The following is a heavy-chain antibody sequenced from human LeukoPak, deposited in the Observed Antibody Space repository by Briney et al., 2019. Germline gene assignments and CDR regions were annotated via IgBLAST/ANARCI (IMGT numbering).Heavy chain of an antibody. CDR2: IYYSGST. D-gene: IGHD4-17*01. V-gene: IGHV4-39*07. CDR1: GGSISSSSYY. CDR3: ASDGDYVSYFQH. Sequence: SETLSLTCTVSGGSISSSSYYWGWIRQPPGKGLEWIGSIYYSGSTYYNPSLKSRVTISVDTSKNQFSLKLSSVTAADTAVYYCASDGDYVSYFQHWGQGTLVTVSS. J-gene: IGHJ1*01.